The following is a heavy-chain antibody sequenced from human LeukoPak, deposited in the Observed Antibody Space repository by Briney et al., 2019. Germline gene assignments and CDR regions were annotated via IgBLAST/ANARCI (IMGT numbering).Heavy chain of an antibody. CDR1: GFTFSSHP. CDR2: IANDGRFT. V-gene: IGHV3-30*04. CDR3: VKEANGFDM. D-gene: IGHD2-8*01. J-gene: IGHJ3*02. Sequence: GRSLRLSCAASGFTFSSHPMNWVSQDPGKGLEWVAVIANDGRFTHYADSVKGRFTISRDNSKCTLEMQMNSLRAEDTALYYCVKEANGFDMWGLGTMVTVSS.